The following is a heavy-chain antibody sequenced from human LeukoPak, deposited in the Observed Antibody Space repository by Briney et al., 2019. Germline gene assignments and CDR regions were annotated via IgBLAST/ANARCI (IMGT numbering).Heavy chain of an antibody. V-gene: IGHV4-4*07. D-gene: IGHD5-12*01. Sequence: PSETLSLTCTISGASISGYYWSWIRQPAGKGLEWIGRMFTSGSINYNPSLKSRVTMSIDTSKNQLSLKVTSVTAADTAVYYCARWGFSGYDSDAFDIWGQGTMVTVSS. CDR3: ARWGFSGYDSDAFDI. CDR1: GASISGYY. CDR2: MFTSGSI. J-gene: IGHJ3*02.